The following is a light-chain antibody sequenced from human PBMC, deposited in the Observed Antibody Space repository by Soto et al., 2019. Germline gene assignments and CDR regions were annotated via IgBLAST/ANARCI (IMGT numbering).Light chain of an antibody. CDR3: QQYNNWPPIT. CDR1: PSVRSK. CDR2: DAS. Sequence: ELVMTQSPASLSVSPGERPCLSCRASPSVRSKLAWYQQKPGQAPRLLIYDASTRAAGIPARFSGSGSWTEFTLTISSLQSEDFAVYYCQQYNNWPPITFGQGTRLEIK. J-gene: IGKJ5*01. V-gene: IGKV3-15*01.